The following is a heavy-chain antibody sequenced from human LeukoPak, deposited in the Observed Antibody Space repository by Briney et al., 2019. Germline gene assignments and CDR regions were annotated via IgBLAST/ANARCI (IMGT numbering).Heavy chain of an antibody. V-gene: IGHV3-30*18. CDR1: GFTFSTYA. Sequence: GGSLRLSCAASGFTFSTYAMHWVRQAPGKGLDWVALISYDGSNKHYADSVKGRFTISRDNSKNTLYLQMNSLRPEDTAMYFCAKEITMVRGMSFDYWGQGSLVTVSS. CDR3: AKEITMVRGMSFDY. J-gene: IGHJ4*02. CDR2: ISYDGSNK. D-gene: IGHD3-10*01.